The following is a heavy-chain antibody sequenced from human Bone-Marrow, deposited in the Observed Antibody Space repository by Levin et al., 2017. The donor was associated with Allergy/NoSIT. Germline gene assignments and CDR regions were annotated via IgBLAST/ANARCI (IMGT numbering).Heavy chain of an antibody. J-gene: IGHJ4*02. Sequence: GGSLRLSCAASGFTFSNAWMSWVRQAPGKGLEWVGRIKSKTDGGTTDYAAPVKGRFTISRDDSKNTLYLQMNSLKTEDTAVYYCTTDLGLTGYYIHSDYWGQGTLVTVSS. CDR2: IKSKTDGGTT. CDR1: GFTFSNAW. CDR3: TTDLGLTGYYIHSDY. D-gene: IGHD3-9*01. V-gene: IGHV3-15*01.